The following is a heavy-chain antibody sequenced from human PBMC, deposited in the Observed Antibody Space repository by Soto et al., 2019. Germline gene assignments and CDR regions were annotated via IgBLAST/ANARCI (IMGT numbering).Heavy chain of an antibody. D-gene: IGHD4-17*01. CDR2: IYYSGAT. V-gene: IGHV4-31*03. CDR1: GVSISSSGYY. Sequence: QVQLQESGPGLVKPSQTLSLTCTVSGVSISSSGYYWSWIRQHPEKGLEWIGNIYYSGATYYNPSLKSRLLISIDTSNNQFYLKLSSVTAADTAIYYCARAAYVDYGRLNWFDPRGKGNLVTVSS. CDR3: ARAAYVDYGRLNWFDP. J-gene: IGHJ5*02.